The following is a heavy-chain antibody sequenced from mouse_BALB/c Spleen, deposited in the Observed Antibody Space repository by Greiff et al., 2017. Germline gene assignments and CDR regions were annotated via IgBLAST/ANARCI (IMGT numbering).Heavy chain of an antibody. V-gene: IGHV3-2*02. Sequence: VQLQQSGPGLVKPSQSLSLTCTVTGYSITSDYAWNWIRQFPGNNLEWMVYISYSGSTSYNPSLKSRSSITRDTAKNQFFLQLNSVTTEDTAAYYCAGGYLDYAMDYWGQGTSVTVSS. CDR3: AGGYLDYAMDY. D-gene: IGHD5-1*01. CDR1: GYSITSDYA. CDR2: ISYSGST. J-gene: IGHJ4*01.